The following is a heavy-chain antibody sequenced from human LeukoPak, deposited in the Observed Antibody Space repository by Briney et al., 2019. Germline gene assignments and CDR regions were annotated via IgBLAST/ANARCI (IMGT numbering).Heavy chain of an antibody. D-gene: IGHD4-23*01. J-gene: IGHJ3*02. Sequence: PGGSLRLSCAASGFTFSSYEMKWVRQAPGKGLEWISYISPDGSTIYYADSLKGRLTISRDNAENSLYLQMSSLRTEDTAVYYCVCNSYGANIDDGFDIWGQGTMVTVSS. CDR2: ISPDGSTI. CDR3: VCNSYGANIDDGFDI. CDR1: GFTFSSYE. V-gene: IGHV3-48*03.